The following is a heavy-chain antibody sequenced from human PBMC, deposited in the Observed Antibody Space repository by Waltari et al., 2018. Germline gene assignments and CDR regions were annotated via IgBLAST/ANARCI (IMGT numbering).Heavy chain of an antibody. CDR3: ASHLEDFYYYMDV. V-gene: IGHV3-21*06. J-gene: IGHJ6*03. Sequence: EVQLVESGGGLVKPGGSLRVACAAAGFSFNAYTMNWVRQTPEKGLEWVSSIGRSSTYTYYADSVKGRFTISRDNAANSLYLEMNALRPEDTAVYYCASHLEDFYYYMDVWGKGTTVTVSS. CDR1: GFSFNAYT. CDR2: IGRSSTYT.